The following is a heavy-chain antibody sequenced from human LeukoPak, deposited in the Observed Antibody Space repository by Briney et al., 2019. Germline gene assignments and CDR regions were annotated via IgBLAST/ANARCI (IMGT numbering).Heavy chain of an antibody. J-gene: IGHJ3*02. CDR1: GGSISSYY. CDR2: IYYSGST. Sequence: SQTLSLTCTVSGGSISSYYWSWIRQPPGKGLEWIGYIYYSGSTNYNPSLKSRVTISVDTSKNQFSLKLSSVTAADTAVYYCATRNDSGAFDIWGQGTMVTVSS. V-gene: IGHV4-59*08. CDR3: ATRNDSGAFDI. D-gene: IGHD4-17*01.